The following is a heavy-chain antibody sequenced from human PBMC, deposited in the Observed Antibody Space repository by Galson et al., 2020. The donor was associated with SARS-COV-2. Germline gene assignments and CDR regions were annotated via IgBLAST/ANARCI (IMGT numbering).Heavy chain of an antibody. CDR1: GFTFSNHA. V-gene: IGHV3-48*04. Sequence: GGSLRLSCVASGFTFSNHAIHWVRQAPGKGLEWVSYITTSGTSTYYADSVKGRFTISRDNAQNSLYLQMDSLRAEDTAVYYCARYRWINKYFDYWGQGTLVTVSS. CDR2: ITTSGTST. J-gene: IGHJ4*02. D-gene: IGHD5-12*01. CDR3: ARYRWINKYFDY.